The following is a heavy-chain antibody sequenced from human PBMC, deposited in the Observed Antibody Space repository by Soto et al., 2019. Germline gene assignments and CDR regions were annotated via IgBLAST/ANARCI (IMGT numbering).Heavy chain of an antibody. D-gene: IGHD3-16*01. CDR3: ARDSGYSSAYWEHYFDY. Sequence: GSLRLSCATSGSSISDKFMSWVRQAPGKGLEWISVISSGGDPSYADSVKGRFTISRDITKNTLFLQMTSLRADDTAVYFCARDSGYSSAYWEHYFDYWGQGTLVTVSS. CDR1: GSSISDKF. CDR2: ISSGGDP. V-gene: IGHV3-53*01. J-gene: IGHJ4*02.